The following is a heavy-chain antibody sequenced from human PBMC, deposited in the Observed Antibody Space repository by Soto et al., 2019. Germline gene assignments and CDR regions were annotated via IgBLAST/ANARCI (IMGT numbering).Heavy chain of an antibody. J-gene: IGHJ4*02. V-gene: IGHV4-34*01. CDR2: INHSGST. CDR1: GGSFSGYY. D-gene: IGHD5-18*01. CDR3: ARLGYSYADY. Sequence: QVQLQQWGAGLLKPSETLSLTCAVYGGSFSGYYWSWIRHPPGKGLEWIGEINHSGSTNYNPSLKSRVTISVDTSKNQFSLTLSSVTAADTAVYYCARLGYSYADYWGQGTLVTVSS.